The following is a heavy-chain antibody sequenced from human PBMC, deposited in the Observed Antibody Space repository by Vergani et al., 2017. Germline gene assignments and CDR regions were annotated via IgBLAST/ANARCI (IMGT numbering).Heavy chain of an antibody. CDR2: INAGNGNT. D-gene: IGHD2-15*01. Sequence: QVQLVQSGAEVKKPGASVKVSCKASGYTFTSYAMHWVRQAPGQRLEWMGWINAGNGNTKYSQKFQGRVTITRDRSASTAYMELSSLRSEDTAVYYCARGECSGGSCYYVYWGQGTLVTVSS. CDR3: ARGECSGGSCYYVY. J-gene: IGHJ4*02. V-gene: IGHV1-3*01. CDR1: GYTFTSYA.